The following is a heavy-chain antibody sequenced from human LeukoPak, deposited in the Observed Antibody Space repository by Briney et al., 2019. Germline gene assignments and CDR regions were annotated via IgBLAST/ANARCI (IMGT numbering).Heavy chain of an antibody. CDR2: IRYDGSNK. D-gene: IGHD2-21*02. CDR3: AKDKLASDWHFDY. V-gene: IGHV3-30*02. Sequence: GGSLRLSCAASGFTFSSYGIHWVRQAPGKGLEWVAFIRYDGSNKYYADSVKGRFTISRDNSKNTLYLQMNSLRAEDTAVYYCAKDKLASDWHFDYWGQGTLVTVSS. CDR1: GFTFSSYG. J-gene: IGHJ4*02.